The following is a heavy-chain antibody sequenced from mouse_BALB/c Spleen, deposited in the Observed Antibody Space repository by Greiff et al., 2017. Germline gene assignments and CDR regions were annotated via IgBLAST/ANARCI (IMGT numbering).Heavy chain of an antibody. CDR2: ISSGSSTI. J-gene: IGHJ4*01. D-gene: IGHD2-4*01. CDR1: GFTFSSFG. CDR3: ARWAITTKDYAMDY. Sequence: EVQVVESGGGLVQPGGSRKLSCAASGFTFSSFGMHWVRQAPEKGLEWVAYISSGSSTIYYADTVKGRFTISRDNPKNTLFLQMTSLRSEDTAMYYCARWAITTKDYAMDYWGQGTSVTVSS. V-gene: IGHV5-17*02.